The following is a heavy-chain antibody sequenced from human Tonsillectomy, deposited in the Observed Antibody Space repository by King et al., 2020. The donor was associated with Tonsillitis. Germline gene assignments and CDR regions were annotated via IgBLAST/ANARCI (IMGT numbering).Heavy chain of an antibody. CDR3: ARLGPYLGATRPFDY. J-gene: IGHJ4*02. CDR2: ITPGDCDT. D-gene: IGHD1-26*01. V-gene: IGHV5-51*01. CDR1: GYSFTSYW. Sequence: QLVQSGAEVKKPGESLKISCKGSGYSFTSYWIGWVRQMPGKGLEWMWIITPGDCDTRYSPSFQGQFTIPADKSISTPYLQWSSLKASDTAMYYCARLGPYLGATRPFDYWGQGTLVTVSS.